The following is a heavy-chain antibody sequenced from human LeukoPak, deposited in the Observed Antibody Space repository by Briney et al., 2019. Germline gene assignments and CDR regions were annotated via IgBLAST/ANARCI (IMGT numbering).Heavy chain of an antibody. V-gene: IGHV1-18*01. CDR3: AREERGYSYGYGGFDP. CDR2: ISAYNGNT. D-gene: IGHD5-18*01. J-gene: IGHJ5*02. Sequence: ASVKVSCKASGYTFTSYGISWVRQAPGQGLEWMGWISAYNGNTNYAQKLQGRVTMTTDTSTSTAYMELRSLRPDDTAVYYCAREERGYSYGYGGFDPWGQGTLVTVSS. CDR1: GYTFTSYG.